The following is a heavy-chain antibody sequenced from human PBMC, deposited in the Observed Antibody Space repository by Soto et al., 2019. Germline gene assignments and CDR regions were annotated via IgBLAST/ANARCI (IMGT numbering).Heavy chain of an antibody. D-gene: IGHD3-22*01. Sequence: QVELVQSGAEVKEPGASVKVSCTASGSTFSAYNVHWVRQAPGQGLEWMGWINPDSGDTKYAQKFQGSVTMTRDPSIRTAYMELRRLTADDTAVYYCARDTGADLYDGHLFDFWGQGTLVTVSS. CDR1: GSTFSAYN. J-gene: IGHJ4*02. CDR3: ARDTGADLYDGHLFDF. CDR2: INPDSGDT. V-gene: IGHV1-2*04.